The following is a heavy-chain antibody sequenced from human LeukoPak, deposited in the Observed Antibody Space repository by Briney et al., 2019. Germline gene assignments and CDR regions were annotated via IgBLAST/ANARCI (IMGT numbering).Heavy chain of an antibody. Sequence: PGGSLRLSCAASGFTFSSYAMSWVRQAPGKGLEWVSGISGSGGSTHFADSVKGRFTISRDNSKNTLYLQMNSLRAEDTAVYYCATHPPYDFWSDYYTYYFDYWGQGTLVTVSS. D-gene: IGHD3-3*01. CDR3: ATHPPYDFWSDYYTYYFDY. CDR2: ISGSGGST. V-gene: IGHV3-23*01. J-gene: IGHJ4*02. CDR1: GFTFSSYA.